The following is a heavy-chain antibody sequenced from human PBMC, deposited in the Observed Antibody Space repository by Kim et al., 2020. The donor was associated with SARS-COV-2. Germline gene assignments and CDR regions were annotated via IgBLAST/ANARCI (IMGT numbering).Heavy chain of an antibody. V-gene: IGHV3-30*09. CDR3: ARDQNIAYCSGDCYFYVVNV. CDR1: GFTFSNYA. J-gene: IGHJ6*02. CDR2: ISYHGSNK. D-gene: IGHD2-15*01. Sequence: GGSLRHSCGASGFTFSNYAIHWVRQAPGKGLEWVALISYHGSNKSYADSVKGRFAISRDNSKNTLYLQMNSLRPDDTAVYYCARDQNIAYCSGDCYFYVVNVWGQGDTVTVS.